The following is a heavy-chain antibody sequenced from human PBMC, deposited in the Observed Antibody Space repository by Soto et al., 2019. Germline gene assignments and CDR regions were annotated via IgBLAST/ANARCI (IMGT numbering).Heavy chain of an antibody. J-gene: IGHJ4*02. D-gene: IGHD3-3*01. Sequence: GGSLRLSCAASGFTFSSYGMHWVRQAPGKGLEWVAVISYDGSNKYYADSVKGRFTISRDNSKNTLYLQMNSLRAEDTAVYYCAKDPPNYDYPAGYWGQGTLVTVSS. CDR1: GFTFSSYG. CDR2: ISYDGSNK. V-gene: IGHV3-30*18. CDR3: AKDPPNYDYPAGY.